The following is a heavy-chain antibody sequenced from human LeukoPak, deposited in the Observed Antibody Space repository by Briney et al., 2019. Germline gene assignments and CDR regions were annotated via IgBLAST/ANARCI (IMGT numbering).Heavy chain of an antibody. V-gene: IGHV3-23*01. CDR2: ISGGGGSA. J-gene: IGHJ4*02. Sequence: GGSLRLSCAASGFTFSSYAMSWVRQAPGKGLEWVSAISGGGGSAYYADSVKGRFTISRDNSENTLYLQMNSLRAEDTAVYYCARETCSSTSYSTDYWGQGTLVTVSS. CDR3: ARETCSSTSYSTDY. CDR1: GFTFSSYA. D-gene: IGHD2-2*01.